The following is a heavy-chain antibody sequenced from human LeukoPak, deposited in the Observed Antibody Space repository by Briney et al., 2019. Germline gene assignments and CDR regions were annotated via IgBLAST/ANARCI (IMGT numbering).Heavy chain of an antibody. V-gene: IGHV1-8*01. J-gene: IGHJ5*02. D-gene: IGHD6-13*01. CDR3: ARGGRAIMQQLEGNWFDP. Sequence: ASVTVSCKSSGYTFTSYDINWVRQATGQGLEWMGWMNPNSGNTGYAQKFQGRVTMTRHTSISTAYMELSSLRSEDTAVYYCARGGRAIMQQLEGNWFDPWGQGTLVTVSS. CDR2: MNPNSGNT. CDR1: GYTFTSYD.